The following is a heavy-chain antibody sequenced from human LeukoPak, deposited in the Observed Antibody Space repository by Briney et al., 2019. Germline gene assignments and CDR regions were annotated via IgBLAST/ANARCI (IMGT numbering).Heavy chain of an antibody. D-gene: IGHD2-2*01. CDR1: GFTFSSYS. J-gene: IGHJ4*02. CDR2: ISSSSSTI. Sequence: GGSLRLSCAASGFTFSSYSMNWVRQAPGKGLEWVSYISSSSSTIYYADSVKGRFTISRDNAKNSLYLQMNSLRAEDTAVYYCARDLFDAESCSSTSCPRFDYWGQGTLVTVSS. V-gene: IGHV3-48*01. CDR3: ARDLFDAESCSSTSCPRFDY.